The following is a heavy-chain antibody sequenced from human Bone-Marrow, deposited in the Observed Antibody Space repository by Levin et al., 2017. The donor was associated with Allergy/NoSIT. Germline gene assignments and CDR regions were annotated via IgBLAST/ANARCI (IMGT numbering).Heavy chain of an antibody. CDR1: GYSLTSYW. CDR2: IYPAESDT. J-gene: IGHJ4*02. D-gene: IGHD4-17*01. V-gene: IGHV5-51*01. Sequence: GGSLRLSCKHSGYSLTSYWIGWVRQMPGRGLEWMGIIYPAESDTRYSPSFQGHVTISVDNATTTAYLHWRSLKTSDTAIYYCARATTTGLLAGFWGQGTLVTVSS. CDR3: ARATTTGLLAGF.